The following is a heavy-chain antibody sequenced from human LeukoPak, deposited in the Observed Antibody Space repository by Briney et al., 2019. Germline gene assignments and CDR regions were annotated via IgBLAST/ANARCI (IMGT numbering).Heavy chain of an antibody. D-gene: IGHD3-22*01. CDR3: ASRDSSGYW. Sequence: SETLSLTCTVSGGSLSSHFWSWIRQPPGKGLELIGHIYYTGTTYYNPSLNSRVTISLGTSRNQFSLRLTSVTAADTAVYYCASRDSSGYWWGQGTLVTVSS. V-gene: IGHV4-59*11. CDR2: IYYTGTT. CDR1: GGSLSSHF. J-gene: IGHJ4*02.